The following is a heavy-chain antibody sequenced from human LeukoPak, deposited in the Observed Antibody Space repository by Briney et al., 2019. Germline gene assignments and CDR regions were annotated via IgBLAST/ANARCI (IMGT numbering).Heavy chain of an antibody. J-gene: IGHJ4*02. D-gene: IGHD3-10*01. CDR1: GFTFGSYT. V-gene: IGHV3-48*02. CDR2: ISSTSTT. Sequence: QPGGSLRLSCAVSGFTFGSYTMNWVRQAPGKGLEWVSHISSTSTTYYADSVKGRFTTSRDNAKNLLYLQMNSLRDEDTAVYCCAAAGDYWGQGTLVTVSS. CDR3: AAAGDY.